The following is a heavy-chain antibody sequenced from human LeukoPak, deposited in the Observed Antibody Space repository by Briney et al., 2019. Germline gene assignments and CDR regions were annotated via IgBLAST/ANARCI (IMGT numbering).Heavy chain of an antibody. D-gene: IGHD2-2*01. Sequence: PGGSLRLSCAASKFAFSDYYMSWIRQAPGKGLEWVSYISASGPTILYADSVKGRFTISRDNAKNSLYLQMNSLRVEDTAVYYCAREGRTSVDYWGQGTLVTVSS. CDR2: ISASGPTI. V-gene: IGHV3-11*01. J-gene: IGHJ4*02. CDR3: AREGRTSVDY. CDR1: KFAFSDYY.